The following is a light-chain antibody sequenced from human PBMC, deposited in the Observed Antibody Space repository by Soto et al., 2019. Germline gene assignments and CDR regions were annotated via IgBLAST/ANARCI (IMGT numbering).Light chain of an antibody. J-gene: IGLJ1*01. Sequence: QSVLTQPTSVSGAPGQRVTIYCTGSSSNIGAGYDVHWYQQLPGTAPKLLIYGNSNRPSGVPDRFSGSKSGTSASLAITWLQAEDEADYYCQSYDSSLSGYVFGTGTKLTVL. V-gene: IGLV1-40*01. CDR2: GNS. CDR1: SSNIGAGYD. CDR3: QSYDSSLSGYV.